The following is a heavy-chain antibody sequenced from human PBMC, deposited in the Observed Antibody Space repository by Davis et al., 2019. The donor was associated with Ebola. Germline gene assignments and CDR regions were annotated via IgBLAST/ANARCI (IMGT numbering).Heavy chain of an antibody. J-gene: IGHJ4*02. CDR2: FGSDRGT. CDR3: TTWLVNHFDH. D-gene: IGHD6-19*01. CDR1: GFTLSSCA. V-gene: IGHV3-23*01. Sequence: GESLKISCAASGFTLSSCAMSWVRQAPGKGLEWVSGFGSDRGTHYSDSVRGRFTISRDDSKNMLYLQMNTLRAEDTAVYYCTTWLVNHFDHWGQGTLVTVSS.